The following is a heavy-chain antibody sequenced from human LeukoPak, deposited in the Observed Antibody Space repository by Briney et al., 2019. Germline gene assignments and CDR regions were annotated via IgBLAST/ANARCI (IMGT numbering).Heavy chain of an antibody. CDR1: GFTFTSST. D-gene: IGHD3-22*01. Sequence: PGGSLRLSCAASGFTFTSSTIRWGRHAPREGLQYVSAISSTGGSTYYADSVKGRFTLSRDNSKNTQYLQMSSLRAVDTAVYYCVKANGRGITMVVGGGFYFDYWGQGSLVTVSS. V-gene: IGHV3-64D*09. CDR2: ISSTGGST. J-gene: IGHJ4*02. CDR3: VKANGRGITMVVGGGFYFDY.